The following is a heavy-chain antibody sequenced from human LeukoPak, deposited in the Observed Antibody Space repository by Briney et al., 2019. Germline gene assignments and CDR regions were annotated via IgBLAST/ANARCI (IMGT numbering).Heavy chain of an antibody. J-gene: IGHJ4*02. Sequence: SETLSLTCAVYGGSFIGYYWSWIRQPPGKGLEWIGYIYYSGSTNYNPSLKSRVTISVDTSKNQFSLKLSSVTAADTAVYYCARHRAMVRGLFESPKYYFDYWGQGALVTVSS. CDR2: IYYSGST. CDR3: ARHRAMVRGLFESPKYYFDY. D-gene: IGHD3-10*01. CDR1: GGSFIGYY. V-gene: IGHV4-34*01.